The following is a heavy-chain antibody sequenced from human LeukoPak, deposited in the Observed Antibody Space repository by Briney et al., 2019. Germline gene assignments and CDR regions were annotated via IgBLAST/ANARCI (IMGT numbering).Heavy chain of an antibody. CDR1: GGSISSSSYS. V-gene: IGHV4-39*01. CDR2: IYYSGST. D-gene: IGHD5-12*01. Sequence: PSETLSLTCTVSGGSISSSSYSWGWIRQPPGKGLEWIGSIYYSGSTYYNPSLKSRVTISVDTSKNQFSLKLSSVTAADTAVYYCARVWLQLEYWGQGTLVTVSS. CDR3: ARVWLQLEY. J-gene: IGHJ4*02.